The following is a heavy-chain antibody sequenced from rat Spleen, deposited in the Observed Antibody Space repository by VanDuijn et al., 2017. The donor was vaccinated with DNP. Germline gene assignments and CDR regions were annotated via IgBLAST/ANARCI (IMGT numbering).Heavy chain of an antibody. D-gene: IGHD1-11*01. Sequence: EVQLVESGGGLVQPGRSLKLSCAASGFTFSNYYMAWVRQAPKKGLEWVAAISPSGSRTYYPDSVKGRFTISRDDAKSCLYLQMNSLRSEETATYYCAKAGGYSPWYFDYWGQGVMVTVSS. J-gene: IGHJ2*01. CDR2: ISPSGSRT. CDR3: AKAGGYSPWYFDY. V-gene: IGHV5S11*01. CDR1: GFTFSNYY.